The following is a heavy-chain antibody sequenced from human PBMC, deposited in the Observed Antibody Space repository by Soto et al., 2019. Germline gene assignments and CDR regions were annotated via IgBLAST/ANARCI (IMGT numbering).Heavy chain of an antibody. D-gene: IGHD3-3*01. CDR3: ARVYYDFWSGSKGVGSFDP. CDR1: GGSISSYC. CDR2: IYYSGSI. Sequence: SETLSLTCTVSGGSISSYCWSWIRQPPGKGLEWNGYIYYSGSINYNPSLKSRVTISVDTSKNQFSLKLSSVTAADTAVYYCARVYYDFWSGSKGVGSFDPWGQGTLVTVS. J-gene: IGHJ5*02. V-gene: IGHV4-59*01.